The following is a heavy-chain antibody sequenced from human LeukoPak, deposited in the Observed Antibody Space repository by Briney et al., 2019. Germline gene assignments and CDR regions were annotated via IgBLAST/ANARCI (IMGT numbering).Heavy chain of an antibody. V-gene: IGHV1-18*01. CDR1: GYTFTSYG. Sequence: ASVKVSCKASGYTFTSYGISWVRQAPGQGLEWMGWISAYNGNTDYAQKFQGRVTITRDTSASTAYMELSSLRSEDTAVYYCARGRVGATGHFDYWGQGTLVTVSS. J-gene: IGHJ4*02. D-gene: IGHD1-26*01. CDR2: ISAYNGNT. CDR3: ARGRVGATGHFDY.